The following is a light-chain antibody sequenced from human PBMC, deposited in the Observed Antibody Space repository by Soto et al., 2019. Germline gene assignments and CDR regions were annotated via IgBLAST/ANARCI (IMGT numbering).Light chain of an antibody. CDR1: SSNIGYNY. CDR3: AAWDDSLSGWV. Sequence: QSVLTQSPSASGTPGQRVTISCSGSSSNIGYNYVYWYQQLPATAPKLLIYRNNQRPSGVPDRFSASKSGTSASLAISGLRSEDEADYYCAAWDDSLSGWVFGGGTKLTVL. CDR2: RNN. V-gene: IGLV1-47*01. J-gene: IGLJ3*02.